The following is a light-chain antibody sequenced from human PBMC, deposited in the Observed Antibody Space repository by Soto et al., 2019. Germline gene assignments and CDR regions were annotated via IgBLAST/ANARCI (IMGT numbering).Light chain of an antibody. CDR2: IAS. CDR1: KSVSRSY. J-gene: IGKJ2*01. CDR3: QQYGSSPYT. V-gene: IGKV3-20*01. Sequence: EVVLTQSPGTLSLSPGGRTTLSCRTRKSVSRSYLAWYQQKPGQAPRLLIYIASSRATGIPDRFSGSGSGTDFTLTISILEPEDFAMYYCQQYGSSPYTFGQGTKLEIK.